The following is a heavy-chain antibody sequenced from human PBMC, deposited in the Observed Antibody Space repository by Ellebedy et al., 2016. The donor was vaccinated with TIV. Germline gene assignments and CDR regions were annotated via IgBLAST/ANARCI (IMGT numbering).Heavy chain of an antibody. CDR2: IWYDGSNK. J-gene: IGHJ4*02. CDR1: GFTFSSYG. CDR3: ARDSFGATGFDY. V-gene: IGHV3-33*01. Sequence: GESLKISCAASGFTFSSYGMHWVRQAPGKGLEWVAVIWYDGSNKYYADSVKGRFTISRDNSKNTLYLQMNSLRAEDTAVYYCARDSFGATGFDYWGQGTLVTVSS. D-gene: IGHD1-26*01.